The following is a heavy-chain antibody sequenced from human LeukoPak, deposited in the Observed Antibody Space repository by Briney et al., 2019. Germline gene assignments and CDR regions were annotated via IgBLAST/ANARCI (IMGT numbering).Heavy chain of an antibody. CDR1: GFTFSSYA. J-gene: IGHJ3*02. CDR2: ISYDGSSK. Sequence: GRSLRLSCAASGFTFSSYAMHWVRQAPGKGLEWVAVISYDGSSKYYADSVKGRFTISRDNSKNTLYLQMNSLRAEDTAVYYCATGNYGAFDIWGQGTMVTVSS. D-gene: IGHD1-7*01. V-gene: IGHV3-30*01. CDR3: ATGNYGAFDI.